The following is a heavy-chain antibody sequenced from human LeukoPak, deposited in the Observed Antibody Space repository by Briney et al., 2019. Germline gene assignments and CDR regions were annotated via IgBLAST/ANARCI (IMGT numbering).Heavy chain of an antibody. Sequence: TTSETLSLTCTVSGYSISSGYYWGWIRQPPGKGLEWIGSIYHSGSTYYNPSLKSRVTISVDTSKNQFSLKLSSVTAADTAVYYCAREKVVVVAAPSFDYWGQGTLVTVSS. J-gene: IGHJ4*02. CDR2: IYHSGST. V-gene: IGHV4-38-2*02. CDR1: GYSISSGYY. CDR3: AREKVVVVAAPSFDY. D-gene: IGHD2-15*01.